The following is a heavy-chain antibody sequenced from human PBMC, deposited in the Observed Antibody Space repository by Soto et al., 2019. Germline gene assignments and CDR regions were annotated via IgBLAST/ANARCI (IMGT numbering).Heavy chain of an antibody. Sequence: SETLSLTCTVSGGSISSGGYYWGWIRQHPGKGLEWIGYIYYSGSTYYNPSLKSRVTISVDTSKNQFSLKLSSVTAADTAVYYCARGTYCGGDCYSDFDYWGQGTLVTVSS. CDR3: ARGTYCGGDCYSDFDY. D-gene: IGHD2-21*02. CDR1: GGSISSGGYY. J-gene: IGHJ4*02. V-gene: IGHV4-31*03. CDR2: IYYSGST.